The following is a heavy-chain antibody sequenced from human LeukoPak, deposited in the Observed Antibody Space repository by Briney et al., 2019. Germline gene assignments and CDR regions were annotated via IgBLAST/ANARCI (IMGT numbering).Heavy chain of an antibody. V-gene: IGHV3-20*04. CDR2: IDRNGDST. J-gene: IGHJ4*02. Sequence: GGSLRLSCAASGFTFDDYGMSRVRHAPRKGLEWVSGIDRNGDSTGYADSVEGRLTISRDNSKNTLYLQMNSLRAEDTAVYYCARDRHVSAVAGNFDYWGQGTLVTVSS. CDR1: GFTFDDYG. CDR3: ARDRHVSAVAGNFDY. D-gene: IGHD6-19*01.